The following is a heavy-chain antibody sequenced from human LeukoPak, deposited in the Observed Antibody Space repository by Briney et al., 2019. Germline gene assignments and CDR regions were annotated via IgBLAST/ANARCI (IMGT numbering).Heavy chain of an antibody. D-gene: IGHD5-18*01. Sequence: GGSLRLSCAASGFSVSSNYMTWVRQAPEKGLEWVSIIYSGGSTYYADSVKGRFTISRDNSKNTLYLQMNSLRAEDTAVYYCARAYRYSNGPFDYWGQGTLVTVSS. CDR2: IYSGGST. CDR3: ARAYRYSNGPFDY. V-gene: IGHV3-53*01. J-gene: IGHJ4*02. CDR1: GFSVSSNY.